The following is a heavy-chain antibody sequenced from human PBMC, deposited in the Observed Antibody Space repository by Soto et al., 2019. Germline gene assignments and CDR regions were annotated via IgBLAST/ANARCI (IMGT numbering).Heavy chain of an antibody. V-gene: IGHV4-31*03. Sequence: PSETLSLTCTFSVVSISNGNYYCTWIRHLPWKGLEWIGNIYYTGSTSYNPSLKSRVTISIDTSKNQFSLKLSSVTAADTAVYYCARVFCGSASCHSYFNYLGQGTLGTVSS. D-gene: IGHD2-2*01. CDR2: IYYTGST. J-gene: IGHJ4*02. CDR3: ARVFCGSASCHSYFNY. CDR1: VVSISNGNYY.